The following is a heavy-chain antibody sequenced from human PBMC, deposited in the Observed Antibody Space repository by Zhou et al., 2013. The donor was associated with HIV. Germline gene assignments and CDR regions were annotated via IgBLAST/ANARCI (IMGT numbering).Heavy chain of an antibody. V-gene: IGHV1-69*05. J-gene: IGHJ4*02. Sequence: QAQLVQSGAEVKKPGSSVKVSCKASGGTFSSYAINWVRQAPGQGLEWMGGIIPGVDIAHYADIFQGRVIIKTDETTHTVQMELSDARSDDTAVYYCTRTAHTSAYHYWGQGALVTVS. CDR2: IIPGVDIA. CDR1: GGTFSSYA. D-gene: IGHD6-19*01. CDR3: TRTAHTSAYHY.